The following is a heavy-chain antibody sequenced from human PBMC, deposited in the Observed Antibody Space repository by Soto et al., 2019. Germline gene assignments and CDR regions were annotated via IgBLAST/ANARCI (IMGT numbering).Heavy chain of an antibody. CDR2: IYYSGST. J-gene: IGHJ3*02. CDR1: GGSISSGGYY. Sequence: QVQLQESGPGLVKPSQTLSLTCTVSGGSISSGGYYWSWIRQHPGKGLGWFGYIYYSGSTYYNPSLKSRVTISVDTSKNQFSRKLSSVTAADTAVYYCARGLYGADAFDIWGQGTMVTVSS. CDR3: ARGLYGADAFDI. D-gene: IGHD3-16*01. V-gene: IGHV4-31*03.